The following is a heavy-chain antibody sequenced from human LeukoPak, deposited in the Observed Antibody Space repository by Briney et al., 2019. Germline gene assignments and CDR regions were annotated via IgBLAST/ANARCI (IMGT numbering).Heavy chain of an antibody. Sequence: GGSLRLSCAASGFTFSSYAMNWVRQAPGKGLEYVSAISSNGGSTYYASSVKGRSTISRDNSKNSLYLQMNSLRAEDTAVYYCARSSRELGGYAPWELMPPFDYWGQGTLVTVSS. CDR1: GFTFSSYA. CDR2: ISSNGGST. J-gene: IGHJ4*02. D-gene: IGHD1-7*01. CDR3: ARSSRELGGYAPWELMPPFDY. V-gene: IGHV3-64*01.